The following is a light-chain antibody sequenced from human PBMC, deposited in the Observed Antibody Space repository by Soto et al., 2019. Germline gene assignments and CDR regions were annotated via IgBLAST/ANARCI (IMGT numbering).Light chain of an antibody. CDR3: QTWGTGIRGV. J-gene: IGLJ2*01. CDR2: LKSDGSH. Sequence: QLVLTQSPSASASLGASVKLTCTLSSGHSSYAIAWHQQQPEKGPRYLMKLKSDGSHSKGDGIPDRFSGSSSGAERYLTISSLQSEDEADYYCQTWGTGIRGVFGGGTKLTVL. V-gene: IGLV4-69*01. CDR1: SGHSSYA.